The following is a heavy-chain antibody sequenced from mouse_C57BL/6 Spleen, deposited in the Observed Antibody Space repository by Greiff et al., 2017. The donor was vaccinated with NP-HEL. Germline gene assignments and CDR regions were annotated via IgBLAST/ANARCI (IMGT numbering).Heavy chain of an antibody. CDR1: GYSITSGYY. CDR2: ISYDGSN. J-gene: IGHJ1*03. V-gene: IGHV3-6*01. CDR3: ASHYGNFYWYFDV. Sequence: EVQLVESGPGLVKPSQSLSLTCSVTGYSITSGYYWNWIRQFPGNKLEWMGYISYDGSNNYNPSLKNRISITRDTSKNQFFLKLNSVTTEDTATYYWASHYGNFYWYFDVWGTGTTVTVSS. D-gene: IGHD2-1*01.